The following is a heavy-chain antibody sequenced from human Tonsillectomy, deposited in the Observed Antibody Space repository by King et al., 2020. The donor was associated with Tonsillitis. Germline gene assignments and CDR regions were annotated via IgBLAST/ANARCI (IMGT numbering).Heavy chain of an antibody. CDR3: ARGDIVVVPAAMALYYYGKDV. CDR2: IYTSGST. D-gene: IGHD2-2*01. V-gene: IGHV4-4*07. CDR1: GGSIRSYY. Sequence: MQLQESGPGLVKPSETLSLICSISGGSIRSYYWSWIRQPAGKGLEWIGRIYTSGSTNYNPSLKSRVTMSVDTSKNQFSLKLSSVTAADTAVYYCARGDIVVVPAAMALYYYGKDVWGQGTTVTVSS. J-gene: IGHJ6*02.